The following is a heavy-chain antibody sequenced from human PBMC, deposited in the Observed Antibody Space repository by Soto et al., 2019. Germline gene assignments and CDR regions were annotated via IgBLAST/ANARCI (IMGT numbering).Heavy chain of an antibody. CDR3: ARSRYYDFWAVFYGMDV. CDR2: INAGNGNT. V-gene: IGHV1-3*05. J-gene: IGHJ6*02. D-gene: IGHD3-3*01. CDR1: GYTFTSYA. Sequence: QVQLVQSGAEEKKPGASVKVSCKASGYTFTSYAMHWVRQAHGQRLEWMGWINAGNGNTKYSQKFQGRVTITRDTSASTVYMEPSSLRSEDTAVYYCARSRYYDFWAVFYGMDVWGQGTTVTVSS.